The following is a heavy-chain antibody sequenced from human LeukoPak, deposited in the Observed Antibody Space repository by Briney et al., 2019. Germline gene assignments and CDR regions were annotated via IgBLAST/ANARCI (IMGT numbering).Heavy chain of an antibody. Sequence: GGSLRLSCAASGFTVSSNYMSWVRQAPGKGLEWVSVIYSGGSTYYADSVKGRFTISRDNSKNTLYLQMNSLRAEDTAVYYCARDPFGGVIDYWGQGTLVTVSS. V-gene: IGHV3-66*01. CDR3: ARDPFGGVIDY. CDR2: IYSGGST. D-gene: IGHD3-16*02. CDR1: GFTVSSNY. J-gene: IGHJ4*02.